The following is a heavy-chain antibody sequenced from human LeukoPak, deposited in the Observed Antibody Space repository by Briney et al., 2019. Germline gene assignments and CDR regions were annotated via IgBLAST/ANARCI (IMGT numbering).Heavy chain of an antibody. Sequence: ASVKVSCKASGYTFTSYDINWVRQATGQGLEWMGWMNPNSGNTGYAQKFQGRVTMTRNTSISTAYMELSSLRSEDTAVYYCARGATVLVGYCSSSSCQADYWGQGTLVTVSS. J-gene: IGHJ4*02. D-gene: IGHD2-2*01. CDR1: GYTFTSYD. CDR2: MNPNSGNT. CDR3: ARGATVLVGYCSSSSCQADY. V-gene: IGHV1-8*01.